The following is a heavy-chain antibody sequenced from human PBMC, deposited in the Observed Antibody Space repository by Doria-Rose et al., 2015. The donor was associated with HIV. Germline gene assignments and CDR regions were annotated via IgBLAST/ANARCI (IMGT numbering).Heavy chain of an antibody. D-gene: IGHD6-13*01. V-gene: IGHV2-26*01. CDR3: ARIKSSRWYHKYYFDF. CDR1: GVSLSSPGMG. J-gene: IGHJ4*02. CDR2: IFSNDER. Sequence: QITLKESGPVLVKPTETLTLTCTVSGVSLSSPGMGVSWIRQPPWKALEWLANIFSNDERSYKTSLKSRLTISSGTSKSQVVLTMPDMDPVDTATYYCARIKSSRWYHKYYFDFWGQGTLVTVSA.